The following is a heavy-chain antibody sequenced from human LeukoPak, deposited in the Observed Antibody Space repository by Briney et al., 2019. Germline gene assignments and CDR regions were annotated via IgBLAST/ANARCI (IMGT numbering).Heavy chain of an antibody. CDR3: ARDNPRTTGYSSGSSFDF. J-gene: IGHJ4*02. Sequence: SETLSLTCVVSGGSLSTTSWWVWLRQPPGKGLEWIGEVYHSGGGNNNYNPSLKSRATISLDTSRNQFSLNLRAVTAADTAVYFCARDNPRTTGYSSGSSFDFWGQGILVTVSS. D-gene: IGHD6-19*01. V-gene: IGHV4-4*02. CDR1: GGSLSTTSW. CDR2: VYHSGGGNN.